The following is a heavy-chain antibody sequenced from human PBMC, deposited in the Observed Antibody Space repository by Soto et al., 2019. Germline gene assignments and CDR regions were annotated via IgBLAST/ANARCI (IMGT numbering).Heavy chain of an antibody. CDR2: IWYDGSNK. Sequence: QVQLVESGGGVVQPGRSLRLSCAASGFTFSSYGMHWVRQAPGKGLEWVAVIWYDGSNKYYADSVKGRFTISRDNSKNTLYLQMNSLRAEDTAVYYCARDEKYYDSSGYPHPWVYWGQGTLVTVSS. D-gene: IGHD3-22*01. V-gene: IGHV3-33*01. J-gene: IGHJ4*02. CDR1: GFTFSSYG. CDR3: ARDEKYYDSSGYPHPWVY.